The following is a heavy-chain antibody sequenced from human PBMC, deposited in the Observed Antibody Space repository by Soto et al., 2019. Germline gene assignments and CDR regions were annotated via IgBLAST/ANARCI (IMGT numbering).Heavy chain of an antibody. Sequence: GASVKVSCKASGYTFTSYAMHWVRQAPGQRLEWMGWINAGNGNTKYSQKFQGRVTITRDTSASTAYMELSSLRSEDTAVYYCATMGFCGFGCYSFDYWGQGTLVTVSS. CDR3: ATMGFCGFGCYSFDY. CDR1: GYTFTSYA. CDR2: INAGNGNT. D-gene: IGHD2-21*02. V-gene: IGHV1-3*01. J-gene: IGHJ4*02.